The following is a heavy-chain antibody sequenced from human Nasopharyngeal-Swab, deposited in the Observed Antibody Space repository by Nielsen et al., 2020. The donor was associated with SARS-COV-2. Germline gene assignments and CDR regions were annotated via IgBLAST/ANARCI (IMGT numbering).Heavy chain of an antibody. J-gene: IGHJ4*02. CDR1: GYTFTSYY. V-gene: IGHV1-46*01. Sequence: ASVKVSCKASGYTFTSYYMHWVRKAPGQGLEWMGIINPSGGSTSYAQKFQGRVTMTRDTSTSTVYMELSSLRSEDTAVYYCARRGGSYYFDYWGQGTLVTVSS. CDR3: ARRGGSYYFDY. CDR2: INPSGGST. D-gene: IGHD1-26*01.